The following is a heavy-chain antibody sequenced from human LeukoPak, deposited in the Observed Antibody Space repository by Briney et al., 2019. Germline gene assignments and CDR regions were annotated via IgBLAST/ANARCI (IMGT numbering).Heavy chain of an antibody. V-gene: IGHV3-30*02. CDR3: AKTAEFGRYFDY. D-gene: IGHD3-3*01. Sequence: GGSLRLSCAASGFTFSSYGMHWVRQAPGKGLEWVAFIRYDGSNKYYADSVKGRFTISRDNYKNTLYLQMNSLRAEDTAVYYCAKTAEFGRYFDYWGQGTLVTVSS. CDR2: IRYDGSNK. CDR1: GFTFSSYG. J-gene: IGHJ4*02.